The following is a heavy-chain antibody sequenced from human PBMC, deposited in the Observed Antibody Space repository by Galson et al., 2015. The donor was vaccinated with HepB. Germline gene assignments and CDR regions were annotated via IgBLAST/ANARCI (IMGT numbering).Heavy chain of an antibody. Sequence: SLRLSCAASGLTFSSYVLSWVRQTPGKGLEWVSTISHSGNTYYADSVKGRFTISRDNSKSTLYLQMNSLRAEDTALYYRATDLPGGGNYVYDYWGQGTLVTVSS. J-gene: IGHJ4*02. V-gene: IGHV3-23*01. CDR1: GLTFSSYV. CDR3: ATDLPGGGNYVYDY. D-gene: IGHD1-26*01. CDR2: ISHSGNT.